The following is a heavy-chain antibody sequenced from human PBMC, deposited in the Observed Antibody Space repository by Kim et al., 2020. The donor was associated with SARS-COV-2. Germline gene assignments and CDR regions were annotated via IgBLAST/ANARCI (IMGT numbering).Heavy chain of an antibody. V-gene: IGHV4-59*13. CDR3: ARVRGSGSYPLFDY. CDR2: IYYSGST. Sequence: SETLSLTCTVSGGSISSYYWSWIRQPPGKGLEWIGYIYYSGSTNYNPSLKSRVTISVDTSKNQFSLKLSSVTAADTAVYYCARVRGSGSYPLFDYWGQGTLVTVSS. CDR1: GGSISSYY. J-gene: IGHJ4*02. D-gene: IGHD3-10*01.